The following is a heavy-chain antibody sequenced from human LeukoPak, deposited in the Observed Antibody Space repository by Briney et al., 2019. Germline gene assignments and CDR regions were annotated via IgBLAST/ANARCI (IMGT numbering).Heavy chain of an antibody. Sequence: GGSLRLSCAASGFTFDDYAMHWVRQAPGKGLEWVSGISWNSGSIGYADSVKGRFTISRDNAKNSLYLQMNSLRAEDTALYYCAKGADSSGYYYFDYWAREPWSPSPQ. J-gene: IGHJ4*02. CDR1: GFTFDDYA. CDR2: ISWNSGSI. D-gene: IGHD3-22*01. CDR3: AKGADSSGYYYFDY. V-gene: IGHV3-9*01.